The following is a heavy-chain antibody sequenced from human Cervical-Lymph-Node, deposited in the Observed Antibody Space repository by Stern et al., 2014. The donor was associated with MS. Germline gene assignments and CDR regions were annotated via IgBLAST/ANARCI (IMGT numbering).Heavy chain of an antibody. J-gene: IGHJ4*02. Sequence: QVQLVQSGAEVKEPGAFVKVSCKASGYTFRFFGFSWVRQAPGQGLEWLGGISAYNGNTNYAQKVQGRVSMTTDTSTNTAYMELRTLRNDDTAVYYCARVSRGSWNSQYFDYWGQGTPVTVSS. CDR3: ARVSRGSWNSQYFDY. CDR1: GYTFRFFG. CDR2: ISAYNGNT. D-gene: IGHD1-1*01. V-gene: IGHV1-18*01.